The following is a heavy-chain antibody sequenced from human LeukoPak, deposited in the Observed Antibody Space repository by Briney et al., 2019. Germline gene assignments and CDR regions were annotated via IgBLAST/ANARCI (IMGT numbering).Heavy chain of an antibody. V-gene: IGHV3-48*03. D-gene: IGHD3-10*02. J-gene: IGHJ6*04. Sequence: GGSLRLSCEASGFSFSTYEMNWVRQAPGKGLEWISYISASGSLTHYADSVEGRFTISRDNGKNSLHLHMNSLRGDDTAVYYCAELGITMIGGVWGKGTTVTISS. CDR3: AELGITMIGGV. CDR2: ISASGSLT. CDR1: GFSFSTYE.